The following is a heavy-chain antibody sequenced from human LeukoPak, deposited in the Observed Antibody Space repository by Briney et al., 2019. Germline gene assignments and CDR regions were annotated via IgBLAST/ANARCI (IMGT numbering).Heavy chain of an antibody. CDR1: GFTVRNNY. D-gene: IGHD1-26*01. Sequence: GRSLRLSCAASGFTVRNNYMSWVRQAPGKGLEWVSVIYSGGSTYYADSVKGRFTFSKDNSKNTLYLQMTNLRVEDTAVYYCARGVGQDAFDIWGQGTMVTVSS. CDR2: IYSGGST. CDR3: ARGVGQDAFDI. J-gene: IGHJ3*02. V-gene: IGHV3-53*01.